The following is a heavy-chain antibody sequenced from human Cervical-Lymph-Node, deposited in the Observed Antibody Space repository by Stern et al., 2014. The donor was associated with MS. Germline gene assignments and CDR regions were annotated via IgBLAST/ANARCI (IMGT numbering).Heavy chain of an antibody. CDR3: SRDASGDY. CDR2: SRTTAKSYTT. V-gene: IGHV3-72*01. Sequence: EVQLEESGGGLVQPGGSLRLSCAASGFTFSDYYIDWVRQAPGKGLEWVGRSRTTAKSYTTDYAASVKGRFTISRDDSKQSVYLQMNSLKTEDTAVYYCSRDASGDYWGPGTVVTVSS. CDR1: GFTFSDYY. J-gene: IGHJ4*02.